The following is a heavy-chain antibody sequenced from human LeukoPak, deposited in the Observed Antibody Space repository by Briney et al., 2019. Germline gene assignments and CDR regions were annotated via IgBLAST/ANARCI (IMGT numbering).Heavy chain of an antibody. CDR2: INHSGST. CDR3: ARHLLGSEAAAHDY. V-gene: IGHV4-34*01. J-gene: IGHJ4*02. CDR1: GGSLRGYF. D-gene: IGHD6-13*01. Sequence: PSETLSLTCAVYGGSLRGYFWSWIRQPPGKGLEWIGEINHSGSTSHNPSLKSRVTISVDTSKNQFSLNLNPVTAADTAVYYCARHLLGSEAAAHDYWGQGTLVTVSS.